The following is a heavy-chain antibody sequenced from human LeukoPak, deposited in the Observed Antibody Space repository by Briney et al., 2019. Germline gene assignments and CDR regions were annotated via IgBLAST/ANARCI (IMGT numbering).Heavy chain of an antibody. CDR1: GFTFITYS. CDR2: ISTGSSYI. Sequence: PGGSLILACSASGFTFITYSSNWVRQAPGKVLECVSAISTGSSYIFSGESVKGRFTISRDNADNSLYLQMNSLRAEDTAVYYCARTRDSSGCFDFWGQGTLVTVSS. J-gene: IGHJ4*02. V-gene: IGHV3-21*01. D-gene: IGHD6-19*01. CDR3: ARTRDSSGCFDF.